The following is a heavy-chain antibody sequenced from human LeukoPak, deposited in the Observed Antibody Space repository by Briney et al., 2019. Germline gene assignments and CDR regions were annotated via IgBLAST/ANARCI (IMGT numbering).Heavy chain of an antibody. CDR3: ARHPENSYSSSWYPSYYFDY. V-gene: IGHV4-59*08. CDR2: IYYSGST. J-gene: IGHJ4*02. Sequence: PSGTLSLTCTVSGGSISSYYWSWIRQPPGKGLEWIGYIYYSGSTNYNPSLKSRVTISVDTSKNQFSLKLSSVTAADTAVYYCARHPENSYSSSWYPSYYFDYWGQGTLVTVSS. D-gene: IGHD6-13*01. CDR1: GGSISSYY.